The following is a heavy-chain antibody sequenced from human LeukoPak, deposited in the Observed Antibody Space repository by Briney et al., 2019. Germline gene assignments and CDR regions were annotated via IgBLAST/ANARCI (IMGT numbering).Heavy chain of an antibody. CDR1: GFTFSSYG. CDR3: ARTRGYSYALYFDY. J-gene: IGHJ4*02. CDR2: IWYDGSNK. D-gene: IGHD5-18*01. Sequence: GGSLRLSCAASGFTFSSYGMHWVRQAPGKGLEWVAVIWYDGSNKYYADSVKGRFTISRDNSKNTLYLQMNSLRAEDTAVYYCARTRGYSYALYFDYWGQGTLVAVSS. V-gene: IGHV3-33*01.